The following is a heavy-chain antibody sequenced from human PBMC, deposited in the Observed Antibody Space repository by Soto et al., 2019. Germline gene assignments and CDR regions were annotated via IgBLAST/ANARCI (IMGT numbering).Heavy chain of an antibody. Sequence: PSETLSLTCTVSGGSIDGGSYYWGWIRQSPGKGLEWIGSMYSSGTTHYDPSLKSRVTMSVDTSKNQFSLKLSSVTAADTAVHFCARVAVRYFDWWDYFDYWGQGTLVTVSS. CDR3: ARVAVRYFDWWDYFDY. V-gene: IGHV4-39*07. CDR1: GGSIDGGSYY. D-gene: IGHD3-9*01. CDR2: MYSSGTT. J-gene: IGHJ4*02.